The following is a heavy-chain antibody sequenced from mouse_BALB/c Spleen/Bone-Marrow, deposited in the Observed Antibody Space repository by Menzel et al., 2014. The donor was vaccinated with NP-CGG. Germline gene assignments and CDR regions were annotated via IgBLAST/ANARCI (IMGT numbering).Heavy chain of an antibody. CDR2: ISDGGSYT. Sequence: EVKLVESGGGLVKPGGSLKLSCAASGFTFSDYYMYWVRQTPEKRLEWVATISDGGSYTYYPDSVKGRFTISRDNAKNNLYLQMISLKSEDTAMYYCARDYDDDPAWFAYGGQGTLVTVSA. D-gene: IGHD2-4*01. CDR1: GFTFSDYY. J-gene: IGHJ3*01. CDR3: ARDYDDDPAWFAY. V-gene: IGHV5-4*02.